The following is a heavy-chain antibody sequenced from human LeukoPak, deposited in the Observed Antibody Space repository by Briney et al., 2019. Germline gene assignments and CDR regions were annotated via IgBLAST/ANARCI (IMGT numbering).Heavy chain of an antibody. CDR3: ARVRDWNHGNYYYYMDV. CDR1: GYTFTSYG. J-gene: IGHJ6*03. D-gene: IGHD1-1*01. Sequence: RASVKVSCKASGYTFTSYGISWVRQAPGQGLEWMGWISAYNGNTNYAQKLQGRVTMTTDTSTSTAYMELRSLRSDDTAVYYCARVRDWNHGNYYYYMDVWGKGTTVTVSS. V-gene: IGHV1-18*01. CDR2: ISAYNGNT.